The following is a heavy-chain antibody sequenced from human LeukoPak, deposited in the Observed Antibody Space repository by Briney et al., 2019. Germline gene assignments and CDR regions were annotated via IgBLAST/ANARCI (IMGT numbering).Heavy chain of an antibody. CDR3: ARGRIAVAGTGYYGMDV. Sequence: SETLSLTCTVSGGSVSSSSSYWNWIRQSPGKGLEWIGSISYSGSADYNPSLKSRVTISVDTSKNQFSLKLSSVTAADTAVYYCARGRIAVAGTGYYGMDVWGQGTTVTVSS. CDR2: ISYSGSA. D-gene: IGHD6-19*01. J-gene: IGHJ6*02. V-gene: IGHV4-39*07. CDR1: GGSVSSSSSY.